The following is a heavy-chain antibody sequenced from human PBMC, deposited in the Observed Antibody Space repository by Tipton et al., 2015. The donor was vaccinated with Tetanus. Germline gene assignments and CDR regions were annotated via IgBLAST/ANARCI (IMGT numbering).Heavy chain of an antibody. CDR1: GFTFSDYG. J-gene: IGHJ6*02. Sequence: SLRLSCAASGFTFSDYGMSWVRQAPGKGLEWVSSISGSGVQTNYADSVKGRFTVSRDSSKNTVYLEMNSLRAEDTAVYYCARDTVRQQVGGAQWYYLGMDVWGQGTTVTVSS. CDR3: ARDTVRQQVGGAQWYYLGMDV. CDR2: ISGSGVQT. D-gene: IGHD6-13*01. V-gene: IGHV3-23*01.